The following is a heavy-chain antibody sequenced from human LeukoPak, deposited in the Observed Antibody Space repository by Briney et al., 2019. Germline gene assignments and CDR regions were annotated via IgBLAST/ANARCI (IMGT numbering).Heavy chain of an antibody. J-gene: IGHJ6*03. CDR1: GGSFSGYY. CDR2: INHSGST. V-gene: IGHV4-34*01. Sequence: SEILSLTCAVYGGSFSGYYWSWIRRPPGKGLEWIGEINHSGSTNYNPSLKSRVTISVDTSKNQFSLKLSSVTAADTAVYYCARRYSSSWYFHYYYYMDVWGKGTTVTISS. CDR3: ARRYSSSWYFHYYYYMDV. D-gene: IGHD6-13*01.